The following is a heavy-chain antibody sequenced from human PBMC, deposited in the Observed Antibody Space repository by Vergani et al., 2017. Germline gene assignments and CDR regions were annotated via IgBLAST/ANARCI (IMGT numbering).Heavy chain of an antibody. CDR1: GFTFTAHG. J-gene: IGHJ4*02. Sequence: EVQLLESGGGSAQPGESLRLSCVASGFTFTAHGLNWVRQAPGKGLEWVSGISASGAPTYYADSVKGRVTISRDNSKNTLYLQMNSLTAEDTAIYYCAGPQGTSAYYYGGFDYWGQGILVTVSS. CDR3: AGPQGTSAYYYGGFDY. V-gene: IGHV3-23*01. D-gene: IGHD3-22*01. CDR2: ISASGAPT.